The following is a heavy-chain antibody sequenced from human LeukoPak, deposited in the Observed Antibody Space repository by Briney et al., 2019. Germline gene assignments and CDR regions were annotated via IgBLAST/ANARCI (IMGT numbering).Heavy chain of an antibody. J-gene: IGHJ6*03. CDR2: IYYSGST. Sequence: SETLSLTCTVSGGSISSYYWSWIRQPPGKGLEWIGYIYYSGSTNYNPSLKSRVTISVDTSKNQFSLKLSSVTAADTAVYYRARAPQGGYGDYFSLGLNYYYYMDVWGKGTTVTVSS. CDR1: GGSISSYY. D-gene: IGHD4-17*01. V-gene: IGHV4-59*01. CDR3: ARAPQGGYGDYFSLGLNYYYYMDV.